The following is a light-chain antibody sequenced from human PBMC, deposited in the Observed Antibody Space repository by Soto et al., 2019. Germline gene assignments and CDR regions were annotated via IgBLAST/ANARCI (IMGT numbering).Light chain of an antibody. Sequence: ETVLRQSPGTLSLSPGERATLSCRTSQSVSSNYLAWYQQKPGQAPRLLIYGASNRATGIPDRFSGSGSGTDFTLTINRLEPEDFAVYYCQQYGSSETFGQGTKLEIK. CDR1: QSVSSNY. CDR3: QQYGSSET. CDR2: GAS. V-gene: IGKV3-20*01. J-gene: IGKJ2*01.